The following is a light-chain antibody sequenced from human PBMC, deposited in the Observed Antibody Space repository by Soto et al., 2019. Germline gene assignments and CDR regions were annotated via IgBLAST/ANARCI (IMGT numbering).Light chain of an antibody. CDR3: QSYDSSLSAAV. V-gene: IGLV1-40*01. CDR1: SSNIGAGYD. CDR2: GNS. J-gene: IGLJ2*01. Sequence: QPVLTQPPSVSGAPGQKVIISCTGSSSNIGAGYDVHWYQQLPGTAPKLLIYGNSNRPSGVPDRLSGFKSGTSASLAITGLQVEDEADYYCQSYDSSLSAAVFGGGTQLTVL.